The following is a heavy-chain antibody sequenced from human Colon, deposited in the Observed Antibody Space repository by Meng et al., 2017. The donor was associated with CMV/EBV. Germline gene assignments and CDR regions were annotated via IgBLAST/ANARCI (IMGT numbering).Heavy chain of an antibody. CDR3: ARGSGTIDAFDI. D-gene: IGHD1-1*01. CDR1: NDSISSPYY. CDR2: VYHTGST. J-gene: IGHJ3*02. Sequence: GSLRLSCTVSNDSISSPYYWGWIRQSPGKGLEWIVSVYHTGSTYYNPSLESRVTISVDTSKNQFSLKLNSVTAADTAVYYCARGSGTIDAFDIWGQGTMVTVSS. V-gene: IGHV4-38-2*02.